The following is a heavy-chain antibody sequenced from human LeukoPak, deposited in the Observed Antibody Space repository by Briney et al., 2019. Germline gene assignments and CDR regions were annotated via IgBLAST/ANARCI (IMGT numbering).Heavy chain of an antibody. Sequence: ASVKVSCKASGYTFTSYGISWVRQAPGQGLEWMGWISAYNGNTNYAQKLQGRVTMTTDTSTSTAYMELRSLRSDDTAVYYCARVPSPRPNYYGMDVWGQGTTVTVSS. CDR3: ARVPSPRPNYYGMDV. J-gene: IGHJ6*02. CDR1: GYTFTSYG. V-gene: IGHV1-18*01. CDR2: ISAYNGNT.